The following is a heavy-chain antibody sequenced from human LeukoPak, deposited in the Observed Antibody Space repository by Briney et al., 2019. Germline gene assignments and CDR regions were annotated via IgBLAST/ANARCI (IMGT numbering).Heavy chain of an antibody. V-gene: IGHV4-59*08. Sequence: SETLSLTCTVSGGSISSYYWSWIRQPPGKGLEGIGYIYYSGSTNYNPSLKSRFTRSVDTSKNQFSLKLNSVTAADTAVYYCARQGFSVGSNYYFAFDIWGQGTMVTVSS. D-gene: IGHD2-21*01. J-gene: IGHJ3*02. CDR2: IYYSGST. CDR3: ARQGFSVGSNYYFAFDI. CDR1: GGSISSYY.